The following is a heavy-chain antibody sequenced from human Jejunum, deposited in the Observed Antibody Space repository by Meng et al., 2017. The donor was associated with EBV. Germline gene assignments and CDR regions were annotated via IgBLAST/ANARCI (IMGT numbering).Heavy chain of an antibody. D-gene: IGHD4-17*01. CDR1: GVSFSDHF. CDR2: INQSGST. V-gene: IGHV4-34*01. J-gene: IGHJ4*02. Sequence: QVLLRRWGRGLLKPSEPLSLTLAVSGVSFSDHFGSWIRQPPGKGLEWIGDINQSGSTTYTPSLESRVTLSVDTSKNQFSLRLNSVTAADTAIYYCARVVNWDYGDYGAFDYWGQGALVTVSS. CDR3: ARVVNWDYGDYGAFDY.